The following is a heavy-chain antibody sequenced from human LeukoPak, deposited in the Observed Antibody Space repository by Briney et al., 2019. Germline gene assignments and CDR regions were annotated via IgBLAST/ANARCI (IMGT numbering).Heavy chain of an antibody. Sequence: SETLSLTCTVSGGSLSGYYWSWIRQPPGKGLEWIGFIHYSGGGPEGVGNTNYNPSVKSRVTISLDTSKNQFSLKMKSVIAADTAVYYCARADSSLENSSSEGLDYWGQGTLVTVSS. CDR3: ARADSSLENSSSEGLDY. V-gene: IGHV4-59*01. CDR2: IHYSGGGPEGVGNT. J-gene: IGHJ4*02. D-gene: IGHD6-6*01. CDR1: GGSLSGYY.